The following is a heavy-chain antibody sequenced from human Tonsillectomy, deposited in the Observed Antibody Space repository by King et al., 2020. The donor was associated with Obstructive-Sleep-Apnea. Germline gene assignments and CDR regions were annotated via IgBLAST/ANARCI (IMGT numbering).Heavy chain of an antibody. D-gene: IGHD3-10*01. V-gene: IGHV4-39*07. CDR3: ARSRITMIRGSYYGTDV. CDR2: VYYSGST. Sequence: LPLQESGPGLVKPSETLSLTCTVSGGSISSTSYLWGWIRQPPGKGLEWIANVYYSGSTYYNPSFQSRVTISLESTKKQFSLNLTSVTAADTAVYFCARSRITMIRGSYYGTDVWGQGATVTVSS. CDR1: GGSISSTSYL. J-gene: IGHJ6*02.